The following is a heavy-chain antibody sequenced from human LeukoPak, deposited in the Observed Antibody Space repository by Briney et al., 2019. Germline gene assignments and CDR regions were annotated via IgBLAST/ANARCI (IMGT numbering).Heavy chain of an antibody. J-gene: IGHJ5*02. V-gene: IGHV3-11*01. CDR3: VVQAGLTYYDISFDA. D-gene: IGHD3-9*01. CDR1: RISISDYY. CDR2: ISSSGDTI. Sequence: GGSLRLSCAASRISISDYYMSWIRQAPGEGLEWVSCISSSGDTINYAESVKGRFTISRDNARNSLHLQMNSLRVEDTAVYYCVVQAGLTYYDISFDAWGQGTLVTVSS.